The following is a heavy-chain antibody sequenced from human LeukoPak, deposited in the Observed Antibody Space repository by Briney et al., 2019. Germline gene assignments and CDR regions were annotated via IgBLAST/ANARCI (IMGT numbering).Heavy chain of an antibody. J-gene: IGHJ6*02. CDR3: ARDPPVRIRFLEWLLPPAHYYYYGMDV. D-gene: IGHD3-3*01. Sequence: GGSLRLSCAASGFTFSSYAMHWVRQAPGKGLEWVAVISYDGSNKYYADSVKGRFTISRDNSKNTLYLQMNSLRAEDTAVYYCARDPPVRIRFLEWLLPPAHYYYYGMDVWGQGTTVTVSS. CDR2: ISYDGSNK. V-gene: IGHV3-30-3*01. CDR1: GFTFSSYA.